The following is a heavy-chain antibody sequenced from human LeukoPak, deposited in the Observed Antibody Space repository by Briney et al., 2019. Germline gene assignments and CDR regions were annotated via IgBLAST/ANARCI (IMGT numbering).Heavy chain of an antibody. CDR1: GGSISSSSYY. V-gene: IGHV4-61*05. Sequence: SETLSLTCTVSGGSISSSSYYWGWIRQPPGKGLEWIGYIFYSGSTNYNPSLKSRVTISVDTSKNQFSLKLSSVTAADTAVYYCARVYYSNSYDYWYFDLWGRGTLVTVSP. CDR3: ARVYYSNSYDYWYFDL. J-gene: IGHJ2*01. D-gene: IGHD6-13*01. CDR2: IFYSGST.